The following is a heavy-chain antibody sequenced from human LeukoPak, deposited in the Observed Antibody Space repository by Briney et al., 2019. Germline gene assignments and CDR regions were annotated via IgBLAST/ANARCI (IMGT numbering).Heavy chain of an antibody. Sequence: PGGSLRLSCAASGFTFSSYEMNWVRQAPGKGLEWVSYISSSGSTIYYADSMKGRFTISRDNAKKSLYLQMNSLRAEDTAVYYCARHRTASDYWGQGTLVTVSS. V-gene: IGHV3-48*03. CDR3: ARHRTASDY. D-gene: IGHD3-16*02. CDR2: ISSSGSTI. CDR1: GFTFSSYE. J-gene: IGHJ4*02.